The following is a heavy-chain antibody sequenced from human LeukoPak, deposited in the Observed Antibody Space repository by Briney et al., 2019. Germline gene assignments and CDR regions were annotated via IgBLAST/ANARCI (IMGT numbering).Heavy chain of an antibody. Sequence: PGGALRLSCVASGCSFRKYWMTWVRQAPGKGLAGVANIKHDGSEKQYADSVKGRFTISRDNGERSLFLQMNSLRTEDTAVYYCARDPYENGGYGAFDIWGQGTIVSVSS. J-gene: IGHJ3*02. CDR1: GCSFRKYW. D-gene: IGHD3-22*01. CDR3: ARDPYENGGYGAFDI. CDR2: IKHDGSEK. V-gene: IGHV3-7*01.